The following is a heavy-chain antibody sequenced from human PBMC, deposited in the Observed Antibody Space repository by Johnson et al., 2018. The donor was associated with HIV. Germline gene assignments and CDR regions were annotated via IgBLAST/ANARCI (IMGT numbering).Heavy chain of an antibody. D-gene: IGHD5-18*01. CDR3: AKARGYSYGGDAFDI. V-gene: IGHV3-66*01. Sequence: VQLVESGGGLVQPGGSLRLSCAASGFTFSNAWMSWVRQAPGKGLEWVSVIYSGGSTYYADSVKGRFTISRDNSKNTLYLQMNSLGAEDTAVYYCAKARGYSYGGDAFDIWGQGTMVTVSS. J-gene: IGHJ3*02. CDR1: GFTFSNAW. CDR2: IYSGGST.